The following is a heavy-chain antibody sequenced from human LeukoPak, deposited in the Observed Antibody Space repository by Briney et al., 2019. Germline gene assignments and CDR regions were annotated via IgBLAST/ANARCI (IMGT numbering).Heavy chain of an antibody. CDR1: GFTFSRYW. CDR3: ASANDYDSSGYFHY. CDR2: ISSDGSST. Sequence: GGSLRLSXAASGFTFSRYWMHWVRQAPGKGLVWVSRISSDGSSTCYADSVKGRFTISRDNAKNTLYLQMNSLRAEDTAVYYCASANDYDSSGYFHYWGQGTLVTVSS. J-gene: IGHJ4*02. V-gene: IGHV3-74*01. D-gene: IGHD3-22*01.